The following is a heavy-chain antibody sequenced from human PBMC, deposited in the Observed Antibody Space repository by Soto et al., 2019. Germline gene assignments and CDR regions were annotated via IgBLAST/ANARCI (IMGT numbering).Heavy chain of an antibody. V-gene: IGHV3-30-3*01. CDR1: GFTFSSYA. CDR3: ARDITPYYVYYYYYGMDV. D-gene: IGHD1-26*01. CDR2: ISYDGSNK. Sequence: PGGSLRLSCAASGFTFSSYAMHWVRQAPGKGLEWVAVISYDGSNKYYADSVKGRFTISRDNSKNTLYLQMNSLRAEDTAVYYCARDITPYYVYYYYYGMDVWGQGTTVTVSS. J-gene: IGHJ6*02.